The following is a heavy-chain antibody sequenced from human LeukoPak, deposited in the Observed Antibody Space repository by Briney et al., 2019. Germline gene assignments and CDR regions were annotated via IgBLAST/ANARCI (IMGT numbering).Heavy chain of an antibody. CDR1: GGSISSYY. J-gene: IGHJ5*02. D-gene: IGHD2-2*01. V-gene: IGHV4-59*08. CDR3: ARQLGYCSSTSCYSNLWFDP. Sequence: SETLSLTCTVSGGSISSYYWSWIRQPPGKGLEWIGYTYYSGSTNYNPSLKSRVTISVDTSKNQFSLKLSSVTAADTAVYYCARQLGYCSSTSCYSNLWFDPWGQGTLVTVSS. CDR2: TYYSGST.